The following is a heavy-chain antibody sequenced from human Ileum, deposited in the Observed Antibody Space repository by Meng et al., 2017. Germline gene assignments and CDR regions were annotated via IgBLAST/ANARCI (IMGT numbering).Heavy chain of an antibody. CDR3: ARAPKYCTNAVCSRPLDS. CDR2: IYSNGNT. V-gene: IGHV4-30-4*01. Sequence: QVQLQESGPRLVKPSQTLSPPCTVPGGSISSGDYYWSWVRQSPGKGPEWIGYIYSNGNTYSNPSLRGRLMISIDTSKNQFSLKLSSVTAADTAVYYCARAPKYCTNAVCSRPLDSWGQGTLVTVSS. CDR1: GGSISSGDYY. D-gene: IGHD2-8*01. J-gene: IGHJ4*02.